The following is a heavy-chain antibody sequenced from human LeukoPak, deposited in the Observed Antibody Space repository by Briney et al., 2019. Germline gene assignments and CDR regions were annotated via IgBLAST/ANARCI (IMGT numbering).Heavy chain of an antibody. CDR2: ISYDGSNK. D-gene: IGHD2-21*01. V-gene: IGHV3-30*18. J-gene: IGHJ4*02. Sequence: GGSLRLSCAASGFTFSSYGMPWVRQAPGKGLEWVAVISYDGSNKYYADSVKGRFTISRDNSKNTLYLQMNSLRAEDTAVYYCAKDLFQLESYWGQGTLVTVSS. CDR3: AKDLFQLESY. CDR1: GFTFSSYG.